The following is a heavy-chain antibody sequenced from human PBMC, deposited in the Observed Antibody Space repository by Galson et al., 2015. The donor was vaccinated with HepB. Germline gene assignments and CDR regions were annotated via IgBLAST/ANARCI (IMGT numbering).Heavy chain of an antibody. CDR2: IIPIFGTA. J-gene: IGHJ4*02. D-gene: IGHD5-24*01. Sequence: SVKVSCKASGGTFSSYAISWVRQAPGQGLEWMGGIIPIFGTANYAQKFQGRVTITADESTSTAYMELSSLRSEDTAVYYCARERGGGADGYNDCWGQGTLVTVSS. V-gene: IGHV1-69*13. CDR1: GGTFSSYA. CDR3: ARERGGGADGYNDC.